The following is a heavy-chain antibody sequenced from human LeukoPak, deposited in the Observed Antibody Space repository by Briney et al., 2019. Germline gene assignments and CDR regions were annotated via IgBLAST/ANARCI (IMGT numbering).Heavy chain of an antibody. CDR1: GFTFTGYY. Sequence: SCKASGFTFTGYYMHWVRQAPGKGLEWVAVIWYDGSNKYYADSVKGRFTISRDNSKNTLYLQMDSLRAEDTAVYYCAGGLLGCRGGSCYPTDYWGQGTLVTVSS. D-gene: IGHD2-15*01. CDR2: IWYDGSNK. J-gene: IGHJ4*02. CDR3: AGGLLGCRGGSCYPTDY. V-gene: IGHV3-33*01.